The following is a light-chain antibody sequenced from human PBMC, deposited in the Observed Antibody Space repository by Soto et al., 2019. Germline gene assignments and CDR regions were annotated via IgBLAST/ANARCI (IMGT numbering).Light chain of an antibody. V-gene: IGKV3-11*01. Sequence: ESVFIQSPATLSLSPGERSTLSCLALQNIGTSLVWSQQKAGKSPRLLIYHASHRATGVPARFSGSGSGTDFTLTISGLEPEDFEVYYCQQRSVWPITFGQGTRLEIK. CDR3: QQRSVWPIT. J-gene: IGKJ5*01. CDR2: HAS. CDR1: QNIGTS.